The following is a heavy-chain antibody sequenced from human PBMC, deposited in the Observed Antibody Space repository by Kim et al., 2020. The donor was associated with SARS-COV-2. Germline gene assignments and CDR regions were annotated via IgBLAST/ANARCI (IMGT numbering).Heavy chain of an antibody. CDR1: GFTFSSYG. Sequence: GGSLRLSCAASGFTFSSYGMHWVRQAPGKGLEWVAVISYDGSNKYYADSVKGRFTISRDNSKNTLYLQMNSLRAEDTAVYYCAKEYNDYDSSGCLDYWGQGTLVTVSS. V-gene: IGHV3-30*18. CDR2: ISYDGSNK. J-gene: IGHJ4*02. D-gene: IGHD3-22*01. CDR3: AKEYNDYDSSGCLDY.